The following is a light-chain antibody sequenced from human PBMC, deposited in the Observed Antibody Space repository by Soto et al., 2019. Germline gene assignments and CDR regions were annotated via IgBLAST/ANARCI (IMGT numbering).Light chain of an antibody. V-gene: IGLV2-14*01. CDR2: DVS. CDR3: SSFTGTSYV. J-gene: IGLJ1*01. CDR1: SSDVGGNNY. Sequence: QSALTQPASVSGSPGQSITISCTGASSDVGGNNYVSWYQQYPGKAPKLMGCDVSNRPSGVSNRFSGSKSGNTASPTISGXXAXDEXDYYCSSFTGTSYVFGTGTKVTVL.